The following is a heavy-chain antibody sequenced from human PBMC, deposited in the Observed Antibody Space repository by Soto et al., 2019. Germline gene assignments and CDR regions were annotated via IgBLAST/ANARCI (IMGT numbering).Heavy chain of an antibody. CDR1: GFTFSNAW. CDR2: IKSKTDGGTT. CDR3: TTIVVVIVNWFDP. D-gene: IGHD3-22*01. Sequence: GGSLRLSCAASGFTFSNAWMSWVRQAPGKRLEWVGRIKSKTDGGTTDYAEPVKGRFTISRDDSKNTLYLQMNSLKTEDTAVYYCTTIVVVIVNWFDPWGQGTLVTVSS. V-gene: IGHV3-15*01. J-gene: IGHJ5*02.